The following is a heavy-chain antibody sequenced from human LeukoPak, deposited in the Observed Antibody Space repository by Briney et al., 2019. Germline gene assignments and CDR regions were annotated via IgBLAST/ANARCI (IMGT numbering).Heavy chain of an antibody. CDR2: INPNSGGT. Sequence: GASVKVSCKASGYTFTGYYMHWVRQAPGQGLEWMGWINPNSGGTNYAQKFQGRVTMTRDTSISTAYMELSRLRSDDTAVYYCARDLPRDYYYYGMDVWGQGTTVTVSS. V-gene: IGHV1-2*02. CDR1: GYTFTGYY. J-gene: IGHJ6*02. CDR3: ARDLPRDYYYYGMDV.